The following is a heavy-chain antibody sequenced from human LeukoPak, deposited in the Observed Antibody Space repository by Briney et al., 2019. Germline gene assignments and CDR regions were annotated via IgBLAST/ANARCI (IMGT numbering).Heavy chain of an antibody. CDR1: GFXFSTYW. CDR2: IKQDGGEE. D-gene: IGHD3-22*01. CDR3: ARGRWLSLSYYFDY. J-gene: IGHJ4*02. Sequence: GGSLRLSCAASGFXFSTYWISWVRQAPGKGVERVANIKQDGGEEYYVDSVKGRFTISRDNAKNSLYLQMNSLRAEDTAVYYCARGRWLSLSYYFDYWGQGTLVTVSS. V-gene: IGHV3-7*04.